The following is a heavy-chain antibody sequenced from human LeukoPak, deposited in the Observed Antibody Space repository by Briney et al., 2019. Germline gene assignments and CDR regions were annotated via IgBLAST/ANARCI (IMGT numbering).Heavy chain of an antibody. J-gene: IGHJ6*03. CDR2: IYYSGST. CDR3: ASSQLLYHYYYYMDV. CDR1: GGSISSSSYY. Sequence: SETLSLTCTVSGGSISSSSYYWGWIRQPPGKGLEWIGSIYYSGSTYYNPSLKSRVTISVDTSKNQFSLKLSSVTAADTAVYYCASSQLLYHYYYYMDVWGKGTTVTVSS. V-gene: IGHV4-39*01. D-gene: IGHD2-2*02.